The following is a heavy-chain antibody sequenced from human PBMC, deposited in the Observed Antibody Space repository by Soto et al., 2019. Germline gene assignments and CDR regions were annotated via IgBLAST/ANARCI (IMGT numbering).Heavy chain of an antibody. CDR2: ISAYNGNT. CDR3: ARGLPVGVVVTGYFDY. Sequence: ASVKVSCKASGYTFTSYGISWVRQAPGQGLEWMGWISAYNGNTNYAQKLQGRVTMTTDTSTSTAYMELRSLRSDDTAVYYCARGLPVGVVVTGYFDYWGQGTLVTVSS. V-gene: IGHV1-18*01. J-gene: IGHJ4*02. D-gene: IGHD2-21*02. CDR1: GYTFTSYG.